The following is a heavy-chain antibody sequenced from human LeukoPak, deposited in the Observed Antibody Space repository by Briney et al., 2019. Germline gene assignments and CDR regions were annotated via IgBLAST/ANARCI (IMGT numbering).Heavy chain of an antibody. Sequence: ASVKVSCKVSGYTLTELSMHWVRQAPGKGLEWMGGFDPEDGETIYAQKFQGRVTMTEDTSTDTAYMELSSLRSDDTAVYYCARESDVGKDFDCWGQGTLVTVSS. CDR2: FDPEDGET. J-gene: IGHJ4*02. V-gene: IGHV1-24*01. D-gene: IGHD1-1*01. CDR3: ARESDVGKDFDC. CDR1: GYTLTELS.